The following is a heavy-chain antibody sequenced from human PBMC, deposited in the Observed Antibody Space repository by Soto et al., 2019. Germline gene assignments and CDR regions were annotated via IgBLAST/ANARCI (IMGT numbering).Heavy chain of an antibody. CDR3: ATNSGYRYGSRYYYYGMDV. CDR2: INHSGST. V-gene: IGHV4-34*01. J-gene: IGHJ6*02. CDR1: GGSFSGYY. D-gene: IGHD5-18*01. Sequence: PSETLSLTCAVYGGSFSGYYWSWIRQPPGKGLEWIGEINHSGSTNYNPSLKSRVTISVDTSKNQFSLKLSSVTAADTAVYYCATNSGYRYGSRYYYYGMDVWGQGTTVTVSS.